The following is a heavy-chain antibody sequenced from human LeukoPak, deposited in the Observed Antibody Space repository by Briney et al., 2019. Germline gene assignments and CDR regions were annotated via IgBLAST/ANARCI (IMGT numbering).Heavy chain of an antibody. V-gene: IGHV1-18*01. Sequence: GASVKVSCKTSGYTFTSYGISWVRQAPGQGLEWMGWISAYNGNTHSAQKLQGRVTITADKSTSTAYMELSSLRSEDTAVYYCARGPSGYHNTGGQGTLVTVSS. D-gene: IGHD5-12*01. J-gene: IGHJ4*02. CDR1: GYTFTSYG. CDR2: ISAYNGNT. CDR3: ARGPSGYHNT.